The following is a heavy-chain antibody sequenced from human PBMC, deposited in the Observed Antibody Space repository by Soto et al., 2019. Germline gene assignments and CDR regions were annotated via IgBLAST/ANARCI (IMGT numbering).Heavy chain of an antibody. CDR3: ARDVTYYYDSSGYGYFDY. V-gene: IGHV1-18*01. J-gene: IGHJ4*02. Sequence: ASVKVSCKASGYTFTSYGISWVRQAPGQGLEWMGWISAYNGNTNYAQKLQGRVTMTTDTSTSTAYMELRSLRSDDTAVYYCARDVTYYYDSSGYGYFDYWGQGTLVTVSS. CDR1: GYTFTSYG. D-gene: IGHD3-22*01. CDR2: ISAYNGNT.